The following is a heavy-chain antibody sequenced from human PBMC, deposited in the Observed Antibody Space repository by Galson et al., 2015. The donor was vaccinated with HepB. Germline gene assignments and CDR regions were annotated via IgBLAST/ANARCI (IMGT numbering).Heavy chain of an antibody. D-gene: IGHD6-19*01. CDR2: ISAYNGNT. V-gene: IGHV1-18*01. Sequence: SVKVSCKASGYTFTSYGISWVRQAPGQGLEWMGWISAYNGNTNYAQKLQGRVTMTTDTSTSTAYMELRSLRSDDTAVYYCAREGEWQWLGFYAFDIWGQGTMVTVSS. J-gene: IGHJ3*02. CDR3: AREGEWQWLGFYAFDI. CDR1: GYTFTSYG.